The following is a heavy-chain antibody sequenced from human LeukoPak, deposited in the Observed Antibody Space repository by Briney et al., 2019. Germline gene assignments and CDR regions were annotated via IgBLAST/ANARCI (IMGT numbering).Heavy chain of an antibody. CDR2: ISISSSYT. CDR3: ARDYDMHNSHDY. Sequence: PGGSLRLSCAASGFTFSDYYMSWIRQAPGKGLEWVSYISISSSYTNYADSVKGRFTISRDNAKNSLYLQMNSLRAEDAAVYYCARDYDMHNSHDYWGQGTLVTVSS. J-gene: IGHJ4*02. V-gene: IGHV3-11*06. D-gene: IGHD3-9*01. CDR1: GFTFSDYY.